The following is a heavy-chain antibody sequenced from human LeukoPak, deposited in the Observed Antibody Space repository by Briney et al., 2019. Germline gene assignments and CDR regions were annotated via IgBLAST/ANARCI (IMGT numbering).Heavy chain of an antibody. Sequence: GGSLRLSCAASGFNFSGYNMNWVRQAPGKGLEWVSVVSSSSKYIYYADSVKGRFTISRDNAKNSLYLQMNSLRAEDTAVYYCARVSTAVSLAIDYWGQGTLVTVST. CDR3: ARVSTAVSLAIDY. D-gene: IGHD6-13*01. CDR2: VSSSSKYI. J-gene: IGHJ4*02. CDR1: GFNFSGYN. V-gene: IGHV3-21*06.